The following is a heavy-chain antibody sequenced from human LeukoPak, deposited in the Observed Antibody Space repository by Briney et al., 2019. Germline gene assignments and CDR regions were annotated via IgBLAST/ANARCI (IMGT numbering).Heavy chain of an antibody. CDR3: ARAWPKRNDFLSEVSYY. J-gene: IGHJ4*02. V-gene: IGHV3-7*01. Sequence: GGSLRLSCAVSGFTFSNYWMSWVRQAPGKGLEWVANIKHDGSEKYYVDSVKGRFTISRDNAKNSLYLQMNSLRAEDTAVYYCARAWPKRNDFLSEVSYYWGQGTLVTVSS. CDR1: GFTFSNYW. CDR2: IKHDGSEK. D-gene: IGHD3-3*01.